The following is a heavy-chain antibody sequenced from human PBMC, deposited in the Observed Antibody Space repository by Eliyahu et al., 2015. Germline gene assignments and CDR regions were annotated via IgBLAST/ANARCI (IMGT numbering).Heavy chain of an antibody. V-gene: IGHV3-53*01. Sequence: EVQLVESGGGLIQPGGSLXLSCAASGFTVSSNYMSWVRQAPGKGLEWVSILYSGGSMFYADSVKGRFTISRDNSKNTLYLQMNSLRVEDTAVYYCARDEGGVAARDWGQGTLVTVSS. CDR1: GFTVSSNY. D-gene: IGHD6-6*01. CDR3: ARDEGGVAARD. CDR2: LYSGGSM. J-gene: IGHJ4*02.